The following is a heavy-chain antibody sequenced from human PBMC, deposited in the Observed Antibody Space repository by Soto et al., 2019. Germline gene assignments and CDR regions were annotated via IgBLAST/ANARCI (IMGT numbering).Heavy chain of an antibody. V-gene: IGHV4-34*01. J-gene: IGHJ5*02. CDR2: INHSGST. Sequence: LPETLSLTCAVYGGSFSGYYWSWIRQPPGKGLEWIGEINHSGSTNYNPSLKSRVTISVDTSKNQFSLKLSSVTAADTAVYYCARGVNRGVILWFDPWGQGTLVTVSS. CDR3: ARGVNRGVILWFDP. D-gene: IGHD3-10*01. CDR1: GGSFSGYY.